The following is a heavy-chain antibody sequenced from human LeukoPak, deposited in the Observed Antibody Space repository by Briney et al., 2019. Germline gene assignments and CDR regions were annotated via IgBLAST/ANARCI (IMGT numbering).Heavy chain of an antibody. CDR2: ISGSGGST. J-gene: IGHJ4*02. V-gene: IGHV3-23*01. D-gene: IGHD3-10*01. CDR1: GFTFSSYA. CDR3: AKALWFGESNFDY. Sequence: GGSLRLSCAASGFTFSSYAMSWVRQAPGKGLEWVSAISGSGGSTYYADSVKGRFTISRDNSKNTLYLQMNSLRAEDTAVYYCAKALWFGESNFDYWGQRTLVTVSS.